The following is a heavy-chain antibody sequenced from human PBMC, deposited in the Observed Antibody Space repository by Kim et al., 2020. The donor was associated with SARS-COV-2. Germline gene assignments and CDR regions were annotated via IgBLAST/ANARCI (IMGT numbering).Heavy chain of an antibody. CDR3: ARGTGYSSGWYSGGWYFDL. CDR2: ISYDGSNK. J-gene: IGHJ2*01. V-gene: IGHV3-30-3*01. CDR1: GFTFSSYA. Sequence: GGSLRLSCAASGFTFSSYAMHWVRQAPGKGLEWVAVISYDGSNKYYADSVKGRFTISRDNSKNTLYLQMNSLRAEDTAVYYCARGTGYSSGWYSGGWYFDLWGRGTLVTVSS. D-gene: IGHD6-19*01.